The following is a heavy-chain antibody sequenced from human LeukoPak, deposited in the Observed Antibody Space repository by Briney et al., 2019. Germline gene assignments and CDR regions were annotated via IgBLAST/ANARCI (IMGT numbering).Heavy chain of an antibody. CDR1: GGSFSSYY. J-gene: IGHJ4*02. CDR2: MFYSESS. Sequence: TETLSLTCTVSGGSFSSYYWNWIRQPPGKGLEWIGYMFYSESSNYSPSLKSRVTISVDTSKNQFSLKLSSVTAADTAVYYCARGIWKRWLQLGYYFDYWGQGTLVTVSS. V-gene: IGHV4-59*12. D-gene: IGHD5-24*01. CDR3: ARGIWKRWLQLGYYFDY.